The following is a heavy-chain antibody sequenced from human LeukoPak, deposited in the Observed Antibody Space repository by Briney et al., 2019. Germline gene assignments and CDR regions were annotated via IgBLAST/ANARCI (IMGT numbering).Heavy chain of an antibody. V-gene: IGHV4-59*01. J-gene: IGHJ5*02. CDR3: ARGWRSWTPSVAAAGTGVWFDP. Sequence: PSETLSLTCTVSGGSISSYYWSWIRQPPGKGLEWIGYIYYSGSTNYNPSLKNRVTISVDTSKNQFSLKLSSVTAADTAVYYCARGWRSWTPSVAAAGTGVWFDPWGQGTLVTVSS. D-gene: IGHD6-13*01. CDR1: GGSISSYY. CDR2: IYYSGST.